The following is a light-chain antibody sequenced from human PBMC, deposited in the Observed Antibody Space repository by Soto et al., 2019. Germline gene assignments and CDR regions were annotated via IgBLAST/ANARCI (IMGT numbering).Light chain of an antibody. CDR1: HSVSSSF. Sequence: EIVLTQSPGTLSLSPGERATLSCRASHSVSSSFLAWYQQKPGQAPRLLIYGASDRAPGIPDRFTGSGSGTEFTLIISRLEPEDFAVYYCQQYGSTPQTFGQGTKVEIK. CDR3: QQYGSTPQT. CDR2: GAS. J-gene: IGKJ1*01. V-gene: IGKV3-20*01.